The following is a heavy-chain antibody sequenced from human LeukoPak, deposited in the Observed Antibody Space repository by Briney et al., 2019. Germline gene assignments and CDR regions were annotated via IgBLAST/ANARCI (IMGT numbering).Heavy chain of an antibody. CDR2: MNPNSGNT. Sequence: ASVKVSCNASGYTFTSYDINWVRQATGQGLEWMGWMNPNSGNTGYAQKFQGRVTMTRNTSISTAYMELSSLRSEDTAVYYCARGPAYDFWSGYYSTYYGMDVWGQGTTVTVSS. D-gene: IGHD3-3*01. CDR3: ARGPAYDFWSGYYSTYYGMDV. J-gene: IGHJ6*02. V-gene: IGHV1-8*01. CDR1: GYTFTSYD.